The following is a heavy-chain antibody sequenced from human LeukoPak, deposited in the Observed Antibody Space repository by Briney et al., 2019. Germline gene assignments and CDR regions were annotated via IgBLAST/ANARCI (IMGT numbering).Heavy chain of an antibody. CDR3: ARAPLYSGGSGWSIYYFYAMDV. CDR1: GGSISSSY. CDR2: IDNSGST. D-gene: IGHD6-19*01. V-gene: IGHV4-59*01. J-gene: IGHJ6*02. Sequence: SQTLSFTCTVSGGSISSSYWSWVRQPPGKGLEWIGYIDNSGSTNYNPSLKSRVTISLDTPKSQFSLKLSSVTAADTAVYYCARAPLYSGGSGWSIYYFYAMDVWGQGTTVTVPS.